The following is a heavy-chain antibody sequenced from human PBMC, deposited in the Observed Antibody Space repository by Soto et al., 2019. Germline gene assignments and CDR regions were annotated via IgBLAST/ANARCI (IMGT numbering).Heavy chain of an antibody. V-gene: IGHV1-2*02. CDR3: ARSLLDEYSSSWRSPYYGMDV. CDR2: INPNSGGT. J-gene: IGHJ6*02. Sequence: QVQLVQSGAEVKKPGASVKVSCKASGFTFSAYYIYWLRQAPGQALEWIGWINPNSGGTNNAQKFQGRVTMTRDTSTSTVYMELSALISDDTAVYYCARSLLDEYSSSWRSPYYGMDVWGQGTTVTVSS. CDR1: GFTFSAYY. D-gene: IGHD6-13*01.